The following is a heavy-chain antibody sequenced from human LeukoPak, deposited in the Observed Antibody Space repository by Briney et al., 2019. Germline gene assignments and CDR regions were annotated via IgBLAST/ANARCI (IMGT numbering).Heavy chain of an antibody. V-gene: IGHV1-18*01. J-gene: IGHJ6*02. D-gene: IGHD6-13*01. Sequence: GASVKVSCKASGYTFTSYGISWVRQAPGQGLEWMGWISAYNGNTNYAQKLQGRVTMTTDTSTSTAYMELRSLRSDDTAVYYCARVFDDKVEQQLIYCYYYGMDVWGQGTTVTVSS. CDR2: ISAYNGNT. CDR3: ARVFDDKVEQQLIYCYYYGMDV. CDR1: GYTFTSYG.